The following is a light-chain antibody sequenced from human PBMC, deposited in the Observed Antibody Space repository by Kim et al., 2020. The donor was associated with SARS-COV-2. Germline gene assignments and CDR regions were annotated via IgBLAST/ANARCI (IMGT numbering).Light chain of an antibody. Sequence: PGQSITISCTGTSSDVGSYTVVSWYQQHPGKAPKLMIYEAIKRPSGISNRFSGSKSDNTASLTISGLQAEDEADYYCCSYAGSSWVFGGGTQLTVL. CDR2: EAI. CDR3: CSYAGSSWV. J-gene: IGLJ3*02. CDR1: SSDVGSYTV. V-gene: IGLV2-23*01.